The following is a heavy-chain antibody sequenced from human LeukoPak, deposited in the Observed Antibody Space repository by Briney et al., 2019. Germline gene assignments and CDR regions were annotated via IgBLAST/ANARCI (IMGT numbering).Heavy chain of an antibody. CDR1: GFTFSSYW. V-gene: IGHV3-7*01. D-gene: IGHD3-10*01. Sequence: GGSLRLSCAASGFTFSSYWLSWVRQAPGKGLEWVANIKQGESEKYYGDSVKGRFTISRDNAKNSVYLQMNSLRAEDTAVYYCARETDYYGSGSYFIDYWGQGTLVTVSS. CDR2: IKQGESEK. J-gene: IGHJ4*02. CDR3: ARETDYYGSGSYFIDY.